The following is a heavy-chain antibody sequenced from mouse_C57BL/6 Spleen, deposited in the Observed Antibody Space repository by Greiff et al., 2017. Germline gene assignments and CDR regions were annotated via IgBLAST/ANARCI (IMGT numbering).Heavy chain of an antibody. D-gene: IGHD1-1*01. V-gene: IGHV1-39*01. Sequence: VQLQQSGPELVKPGASVKISCTASGYSFTDYNMNWVKQSNGKSLEWIGVIKPNYGTTSYNQKFQGKATLTVDQSSSTAYMQLNSLTSEDSAVYYCARSPNYYGSSGWFAYWGHGTLVTVSA. CDR2: IKPNYGTT. CDR3: ARSPNYYGSSGWFAY. J-gene: IGHJ3*01. CDR1: GYSFTDYN.